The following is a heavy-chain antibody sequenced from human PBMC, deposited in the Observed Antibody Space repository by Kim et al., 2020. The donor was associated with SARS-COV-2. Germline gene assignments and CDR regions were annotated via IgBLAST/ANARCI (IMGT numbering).Heavy chain of an antibody. CDR2: FSRSGTTI. CDR1: GFSLTSYD. CDR3: ARNRGEAVAGSPLYWYF. J-gene: IGHJ2*01. D-gene: IGHD6-19*01. V-gene: IGHV3-48*03. Sequence: GGSLRLSCAVSGFSLTSYDMNWVRRAPGKGLEWISYFSRSGTTIYYADSVKGRFTNSRDNVNNSLFLQMNSLRAEDTAVYYCARNRGEAVAGSPLYWYF.